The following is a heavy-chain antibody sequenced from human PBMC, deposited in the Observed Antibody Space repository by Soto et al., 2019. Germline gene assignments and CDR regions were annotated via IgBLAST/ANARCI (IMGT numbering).Heavy chain of an antibody. Sequence: EVQLVESGGGLVKPGGSLRLSCEASGFTFSSYSMNWVRQAPGKGLEWVSSITGSSSSIHYSDSVKGRFTISRDNAKNSLFLQMNGLRAEDTAVYYCAREWLRTGYGAIDIWGQGSMVTVSS. J-gene: IGHJ3*02. V-gene: IGHV3-21*01. CDR2: ITGSSSSI. D-gene: IGHD6-19*01. CDR1: GFTFSSYS. CDR3: AREWLRTGYGAIDI.